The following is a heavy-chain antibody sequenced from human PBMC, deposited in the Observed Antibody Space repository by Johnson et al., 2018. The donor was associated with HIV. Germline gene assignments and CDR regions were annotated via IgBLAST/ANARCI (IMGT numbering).Heavy chain of an antibody. D-gene: IGHD1-1*01. CDR1: GFTFSNYG. J-gene: IGHJ3*02. Sequence: QVQLVESGGGVVQPGRSLRLSCAASGFTFSNYGVHWVRQAPGKGLEWVAVIPYDGSNKYYADSVKGRFTISRDNSKNTLYLQMNSLRAEDTAVYYCARGFVGGVPQGAFDIWGQGTMVTVSS. CDR2: IPYDGSNK. V-gene: IGHV3-30*03. CDR3: ARGFVGGVPQGAFDI.